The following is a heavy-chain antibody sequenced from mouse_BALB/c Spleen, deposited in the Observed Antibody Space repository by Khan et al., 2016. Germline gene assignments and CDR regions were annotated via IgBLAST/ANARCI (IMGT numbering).Heavy chain of an antibody. Sequence: EVQLQEAGPGLVKPSQSLSLTCTVTGYSITSDYAWNWIRQFPGNKLEWMGYISYSGNTSYNPSLKSRISITRDTSKNQFFLQLNSVTTEDTATYSCARLMITGWFAYWGQGTLVTVSA. V-gene: IGHV3-2*02. CDR2: ISYSGNT. CDR3: ARLMITGWFAY. CDR1: GYSITSDYA. J-gene: IGHJ3*01. D-gene: IGHD2-4*01.